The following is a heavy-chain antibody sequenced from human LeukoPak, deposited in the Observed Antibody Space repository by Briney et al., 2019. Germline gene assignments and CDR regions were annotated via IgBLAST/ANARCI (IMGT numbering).Heavy chain of an antibody. D-gene: IGHD3-22*01. J-gene: IGHJ3*02. CDR1: GGSISNYY. CDR2: IYKNGGT. Sequence: SETLSLTCTVSGGSISNYYSTWIRQSPGKGLEWIGYIYKNGGTNYNPSLTSRVTISVDTSKNQFSLKLSSVTAADTAMYYCATDRDNYYDSTGYTRPDGFDIWGQGIMVTVSS. CDR3: ATDRDNYYDSTGYTRPDGFDI. V-gene: IGHV4-59*01.